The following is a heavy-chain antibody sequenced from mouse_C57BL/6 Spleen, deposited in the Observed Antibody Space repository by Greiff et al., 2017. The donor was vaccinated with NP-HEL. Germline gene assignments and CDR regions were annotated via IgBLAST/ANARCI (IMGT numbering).Heavy chain of an antibody. Sequence: EVQGVESGGGLVQPGGSLSLSCAASGFTFTDYYMSWVRQPPGKALEWLGFIRNKANGYTTEYSASVKGRFTISRDNSQSILYLQMNALRAEDSATHYCARLSNYYAMYYCGQGTSVTVSS. CDR2: IRNKANGYTT. CDR3: ARLSNYYAMYY. CDR1: GFTFTDYY. D-gene: IGHD2-5*01. V-gene: IGHV7-3*01. J-gene: IGHJ4*01.